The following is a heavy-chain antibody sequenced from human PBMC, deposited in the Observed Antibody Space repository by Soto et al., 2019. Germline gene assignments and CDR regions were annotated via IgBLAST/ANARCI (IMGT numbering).Heavy chain of an antibody. Sequence: PGESLKISCKGSGYSFTSYWIGWVRQMPGKGLEWMGIIYPGDSDTRYSPSFQGQVTISADKSISTAYLQWSSLKASDTAMYYCARQRDGYNYSYYYYGMDVWGQGTTVTVSS. CDR3: ARQRDGYNYSYYYYGMDV. CDR1: GYSFTSYW. J-gene: IGHJ6*02. CDR2: IYPGDSDT. V-gene: IGHV5-51*01. D-gene: IGHD5-12*01.